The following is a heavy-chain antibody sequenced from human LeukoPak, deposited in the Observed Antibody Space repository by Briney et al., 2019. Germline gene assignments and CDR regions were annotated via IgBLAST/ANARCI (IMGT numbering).Heavy chain of an antibody. CDR1: VGSISTYY. D-gene: IGHD6-19*01. CDR3: ARSERYNSGWYFYFDY. V-gene: IGHV4-59*01. J-gene: IGHJ4*02. Sequence: SETLSLTCTVSVGSISTYYWSWIRQPPGKGLEWIGYIYYSESTNYNPSLKSRVTISVDTSKNQFPLNLSSVTAADTAVYYCARSERYNSGWYFYFDYWGQGTLVTVSS. CDR2: IYYSEST.